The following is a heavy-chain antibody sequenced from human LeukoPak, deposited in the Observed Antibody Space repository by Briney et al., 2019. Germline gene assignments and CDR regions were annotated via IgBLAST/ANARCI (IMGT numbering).Heavy chain of an antibody. CDR3: ATNVREARHFHY. Sequence: ASVKVSCKASGYTFTSYDINWVRQATGQGLEWMGWMNPNSGNTGYARKFQGRVTITRNTSINTAYMELSSLSSEDTAVYYCATNVREARHFHYWGQGTLATVSS. V-gene: IGHV1-8*03. CDR2: MNPNSGNT. J-gene: IGHJ1*01. CDR1: GYTFTSYD. D-gene: IGHD6-6*01.